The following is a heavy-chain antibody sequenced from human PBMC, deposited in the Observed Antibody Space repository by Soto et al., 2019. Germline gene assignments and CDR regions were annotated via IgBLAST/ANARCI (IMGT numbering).Heavy chain of an antibody. CDR1: GYIFTNYG. CDR2: ISPYDGNT. V-gene: IGHV1-18*01. J-gene: IGHJ4*02. Sequence: QVQLVQSEAEVKKPGASVKVSCKASGYIFTNYGLSWVRQAPGQGVEWMAWISPYDGNTHYAQNLQGRVTVTTDTARSTVNMELRRLGSGDTAVNFWARGDSAAACYTPYYCDRWGQGTLVTGS. CDR3: ARGDSAAACYTPYYCDR. D-gene: IGHD6-13*01.